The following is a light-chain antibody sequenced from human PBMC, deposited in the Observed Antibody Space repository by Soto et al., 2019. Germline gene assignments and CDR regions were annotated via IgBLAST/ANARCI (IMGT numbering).Light chain of an antibody. Sequence: EIVMTQSPATLSVSPGEEATLSCRASQSVSSNLAWYQQKPGQTPRLLIYGASTRATGIPARFSGSGSGTEFTLTISSLRSEDFAVYYCQQYNNWWTFGQGTKVEIK. CDR3: QQYNNWWT. J-gene: IGKJ1*01. CDR2: GAS. V-gene: IGKV3-15*01. CDR1: QSVSSN.